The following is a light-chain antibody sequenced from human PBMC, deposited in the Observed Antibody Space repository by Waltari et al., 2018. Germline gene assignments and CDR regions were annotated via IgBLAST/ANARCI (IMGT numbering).Light chain of an antibody. CDR1: DSDVGACDF. CDR2: EVS. Sequence: QSALTQPASVSGSPGQSITISCSGTDSDVGACDFVSWYQQHPGKAPHLIIYEVSNRPSGISNRFSASKSGNTASLTISGLQAGDEADYYCSSYTTSSAPGVFGTGTRVTVL. CDR3: SSYTTSSAPGV. V-gene: IGLV2-14*01. J-gene: IGLJ1*01.